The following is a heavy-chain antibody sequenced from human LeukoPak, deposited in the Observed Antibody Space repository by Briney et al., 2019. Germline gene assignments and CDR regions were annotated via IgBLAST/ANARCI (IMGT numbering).Heavy chain of an antibody. V-gene: IGHV3-21*01. CDR3: ARPNGRDCYYGMDV. Sequence: GGSLRLSCAASGFTFSSYAMSWVRQAPGKGLEWVSSISSSSSYIFYADSVKGRFTISRDNAKNSLYLQMNSLRAEDTAVYYCARPNGRDCYYGMDVWGQGTTVTVSS. J-gene: IGHJ6*02. D-gene: IGHD1-1*01. CDR2: ISSSSSYI. CDR1: GFTFSSYA.